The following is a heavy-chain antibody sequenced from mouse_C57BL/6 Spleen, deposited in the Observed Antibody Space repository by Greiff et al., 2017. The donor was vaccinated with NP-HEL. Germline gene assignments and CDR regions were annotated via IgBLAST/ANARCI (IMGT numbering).Heavy chain of an antibody. J-gene: IGHJ3*01. CDR1: GYTFTSYG. D-gene: IGHD1-1*01. Sequence: QVQLQQSGAELARPGASVKLSCKASGYTFTSYGISWVKQRTGQGLEWIGEIYPRSGNTYYNEKFKGKATLTADKSSSTAYMELRSLTSEDSAVYFCARGEDYYGSSPWFAYWGQGTLVTVSA. CDR2: IYPRSGNT. CDR3: ARGEDYYGSSPWFAY. V-gene: IGHV1-81*01.